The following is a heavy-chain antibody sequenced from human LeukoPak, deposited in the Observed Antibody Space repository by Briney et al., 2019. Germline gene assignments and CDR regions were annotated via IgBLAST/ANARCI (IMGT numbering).Heavy chain of an antibody. CDR1: GGSMSSSTYC. J-gene: IGHJ5*02. CDR3: ARHYGP. V-gene: IGHV4-39*01. CDR2: MYYSGST. Sequence: PSETLSLTCTVSGGSMSSSTYCWSWVRQPPGKGLEWIGCMYYSGSTYYSSSLKGRVTISLDTPRNQFSLRLNSVTAADTAVYYCARHYGPWGQGTLVNVSS. D-gene: IGHD3-10*01.